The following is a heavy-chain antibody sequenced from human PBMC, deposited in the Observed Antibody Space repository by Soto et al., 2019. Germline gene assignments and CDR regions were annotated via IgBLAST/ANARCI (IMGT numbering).Heavy chain of an antibody. J-gene: IGHJ4*02. CDR3: ARGGIAAAGTDFDY. Sequence: PSETLSLTCTVSGGSISSGGYYWSWIRQHPGKGLEWIGYIYYSGSTYYNPSLKSRVTISVDTSKNQFSLKLSSVTAADTAVYYCARGGIAAAGTDFDYWGQGTLVTVSS. CDR1: GGSISSGGYY. V-gene: IGHV4-31*03. CDR2: IYYSGST. D-gene: IGHD6-13*01.